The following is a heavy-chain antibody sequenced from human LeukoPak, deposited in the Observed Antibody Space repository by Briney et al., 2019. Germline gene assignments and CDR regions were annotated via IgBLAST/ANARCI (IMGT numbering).Heavy chain of an antibody. CDR1: GYTFNAYY. D-gene: IGHD3-22*01. J-gene: IGHJ4*02. CDR2: INPNSGGT. Sequence: ASVKVSCKASGYTFNAYYIHWVRQAPGQGLEWMGRINPNSGGTNYAQKFQGRVTMTRNTSISTAYMELSRLRSDDTAVYYCARGTYYYDSSGYFDYWGQGTLVTVSS. V-gene: IGHV1-2*06. CDR3: ARGTYYYDSSGYFDY.